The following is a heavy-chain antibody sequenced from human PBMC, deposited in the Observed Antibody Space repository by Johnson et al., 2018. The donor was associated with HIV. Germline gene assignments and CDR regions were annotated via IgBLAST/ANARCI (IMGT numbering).Heavy chain of an antibody. D-gene: IGHD1-26*01. V-gene: IGHV3-33*01. J-gene: IGHJ3*02. CDR2: IWHDGSNK. Sequence: QVQLVESGGGVVQPGRSLRLPCATSGFTFSSHGMHWVRQAPGKGLEWVAVIWHDGSNKFYADSVKGRFTISRDNSKNTLYLQMDSLRAEDTAVYYCARLTWDQNRGWDALDIWGQGTMVTVSS. CDR1: GFTFSSHG. CDR3: ARLTWDQNRGWDALDI.